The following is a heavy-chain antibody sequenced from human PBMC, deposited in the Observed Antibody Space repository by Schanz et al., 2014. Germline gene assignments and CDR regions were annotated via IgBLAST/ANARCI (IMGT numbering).Heavy chain of an antibody. CDR1: GFAFNNYG. D-gene: IGHD1-1*01. CDR2: IWYDGNNK. Sequence: QVQLAESGGGVVQPGRSLRLSCAASGFAFNNYGMHWVRQAPGKGLEWVAIIWYDGNNKHYVDSVEGRFTISRDNSKSMLFLEMSSLRVEDTAVYFCARESGGQNDLDTEPHKYTYMDVWGKGTTVTVSS. V-gene: IGHV3-30*19. J-gene: IGHJ6*03. CDR3: ARESGGQNDLDTEPHKYTYMDV.